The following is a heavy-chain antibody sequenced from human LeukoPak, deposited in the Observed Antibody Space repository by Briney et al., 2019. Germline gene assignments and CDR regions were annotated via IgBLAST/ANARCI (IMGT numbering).Heavy chain of an antibody. D-gene: IGHD3-3*01. V-gene: IGHV3-21*04. Sequence: GGSLRLSCAASGFTFSSYSMNWVRQAPGKGLEWVSSISSSSSYIYYADSVKGRFTISRDNAKNSLYLQMNSLRAEDTALYHCARMVRDFWSGVDVWGQGTTVTVSS. CDR1: GFTFSSYS. CDR2: ISSSSSYI. CDR3: ARMVRDFWSGVDV. J-gene: IGHJ6*02.